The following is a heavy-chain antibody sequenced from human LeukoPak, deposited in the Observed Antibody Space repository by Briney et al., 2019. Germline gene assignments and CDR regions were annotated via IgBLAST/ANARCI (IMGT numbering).Heavy chain of an antibody. J-gene: IGHJ4*02. V-gene: IGHV3-23*01. CDR3: ARRLDC. Sequence: GGTLRLSCAASGLTFSNYGMSWVRQAPGKGLEWVSAISGSGGSTYYADSVKGRFTISRDNSKNSLYLQMSSLRAEDTAVYYCARRLDCWGQGTLVTVSS. CDR1: GLTFSNYG. CDR2: ISGSGGST. D-gene: IGHD1-1*01.